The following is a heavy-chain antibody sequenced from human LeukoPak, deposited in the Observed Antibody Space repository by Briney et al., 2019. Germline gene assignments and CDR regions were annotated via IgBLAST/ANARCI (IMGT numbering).Heavy chain of an antibody. Sequence: WGTLRLSCAASRFTFSTYAMNWVRQAPGKGLECVSTIGGSSGATYYADSVKGLFIVSRDNSRNILYLQINSLRADDTVVYYCAKRGEGCSGVSCLYWYFDIWGRGTLVTVSS. V-gene: IGHV3-23*01. CDR3: AKRGEGCSGVSCLYWYFDI. CDR1: RFTFSTYA. D-gene: IGHD2-15*01. J-gene: IGHJ2*01. CDR2: IGGSSGAT.